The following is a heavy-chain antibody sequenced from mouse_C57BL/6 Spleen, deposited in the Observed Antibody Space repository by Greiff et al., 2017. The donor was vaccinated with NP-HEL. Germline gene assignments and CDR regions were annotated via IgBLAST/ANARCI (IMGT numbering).Heavy chain of an antibody. CDR3: ARGDYYGTPFAY. Sequence: VQLQQSGAELVKPGASVKMSCKASGYTFTSYWITWVKQRPGQGLEWIGDIYPGSGSTNYNEKFKSKATLTVDTSSSTAYMQLSSLTSEDSAVYYCARGDYYGTPFAYWGQGTLVTVSA. CDR1: GYTFTSYW. V-gene: IGHV1-55*01. J-gene: IGHJ3*01. D-gene: IGHD1-1*01. CDR2: IYPGSGST.